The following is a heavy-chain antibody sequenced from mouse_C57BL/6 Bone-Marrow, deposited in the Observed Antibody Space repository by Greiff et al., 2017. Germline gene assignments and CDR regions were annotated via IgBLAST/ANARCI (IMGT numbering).Heavy chain of an antibody. V-gene: IGHV14-4*01. D-gene: IGHD1-1*01. CDR1: GFNIKDDY. J-gene: IGHJ2*01. CDR2: IDPENGDT. Sequence: VQLQQSGAELVRPGASVKLSCTASGFNIKDDYMHWVKQRTEQGLEWIGWIDPENGDTEYASKFQGKATITADTSSNTAYLQLSSLTSEDTAVYYCTSDYGSSPDYWGQGTTLTVSS. CDR3: TSDYGSSPDY.